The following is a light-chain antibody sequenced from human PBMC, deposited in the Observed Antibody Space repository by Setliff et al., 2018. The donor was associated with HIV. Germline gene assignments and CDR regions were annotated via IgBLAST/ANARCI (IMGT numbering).Light chain of an antibody. J-gene: IGLJ1*01. CDR2: NVN. Sequence: QSVMTQPRSVSGSPGQSVTVSCTGSSSDVGAYNYVSWYQQHPGKAPKLILFNVNKRPPGVPDRFSGSKSGDTASLTISGLQSEDEADYHCCSYAGTYGYIFGSGTRSPS. V-gene: IGLV2-11*01. CDR1: SSDVGAYNY. CDR3: CSYAGTYGYI.